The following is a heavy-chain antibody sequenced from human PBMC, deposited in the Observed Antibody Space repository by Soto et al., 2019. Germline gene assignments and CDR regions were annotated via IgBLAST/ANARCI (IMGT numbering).Heavy chain of an antibody. Sequence: QVQMVQSGAEVKKPGSSARVSCKVSGGTFSRHSISWVRQAPGQGLEWMGGIIPIFDATQYAQKFQGRLTIAADESTTTFHIDLSGPRPEDTAIYYCARDLTSVRGSWGQGTLVTVS. CDR2: IIPIFDAT. CDR1: GGTFSRHS. CDR3: ARDLTSVRGS. D-gene: IGHD3-10*01. J-gene: IGHJ4*02. V-gene: IGHV1-69*01.